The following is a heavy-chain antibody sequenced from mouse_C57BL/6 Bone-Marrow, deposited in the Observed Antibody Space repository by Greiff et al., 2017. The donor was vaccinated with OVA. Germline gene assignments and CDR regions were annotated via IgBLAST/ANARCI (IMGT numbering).Heavy chain of an antibody. D-gene: IGHD2-4*01. V-gene: IGHV1-54*01. CDR3: ARTTMIKGWFAY. J-gene: IGHJ3*01. CDR2: INPGSGGT. CDR1: GYAFTNYL. Sequence: QVHVKQSGAELVRPGTSVKVSCKASGYAFTNYLIEWVKQRPGQGLEWIGVINPGSGGTNYNEKFKGKATLTADKSSSTAYMQLSSLTSEDSAVYFCARTTMIKGWFAYWGQGTLVTVSA.